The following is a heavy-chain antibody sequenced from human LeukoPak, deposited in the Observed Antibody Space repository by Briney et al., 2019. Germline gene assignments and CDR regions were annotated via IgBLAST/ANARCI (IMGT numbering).Heavy chain of an antibody. CDR2: IRYDGSNK. D-gene: IGHD3-16*02. V-gene: IGHV3-30*02. CDR1: GFTFSSYG. J-gene: IGHJ4*02. Sequence: GGSLRLSCAASGFTFSSYGMHWVRQAPGKGLEWVAFIRYDGSNKYYADSVKGRFTISRDNSKNTLYLQMNSLRAEDTAVYYCARDGLRLGELSGWLNYWGQGTLVTVSS. CDR3: ARDGLRLGELSGWLNY.